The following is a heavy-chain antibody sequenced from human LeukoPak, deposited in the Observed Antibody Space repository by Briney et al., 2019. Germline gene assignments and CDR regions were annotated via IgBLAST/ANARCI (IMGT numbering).Heavy chain of an antibody. V-gene: IGHV3-23*01. D-gene: IGHD2-15*01. CDR2: IRGSGGST. J-gene: IGHJ4*02. CDR3: AKAPGGGDFDY. CDR1: GFTFSSYA. Sequence: GGSLRLSCAASGFTFSSYAMSWVRQAPGKGLEWVSTIRGSGGSTYYADSVKGRFTISRDNSKNTLYLQMNSLRAEDTAVYYCAKAPGGGDFDYWGQGTLVTVSS.